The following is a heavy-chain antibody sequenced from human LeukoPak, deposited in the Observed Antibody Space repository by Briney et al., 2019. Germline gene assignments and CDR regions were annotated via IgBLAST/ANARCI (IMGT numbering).Heavy chain of an antibody. CDR2: IYYSGST. Sequence: SETLSLTCTVSGGSISSGGYYWSWIRQHPGKGLEWIGYIYYSGSTYYNPSLKSRVTISVDTSKNQFSLKLSSVTAADTAVYYYARVDGELYYFDYWGQGTLVTVSS. V-gene: IGHV4-31*03. CDR1: GGSISSGGYY. J-gene: IGHJ4*02. CDR3: ARVDGELYYFDY. D-gene: IGHD1-7*01.